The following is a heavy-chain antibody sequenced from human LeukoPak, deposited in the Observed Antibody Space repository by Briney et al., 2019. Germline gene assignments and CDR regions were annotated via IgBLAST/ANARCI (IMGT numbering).Heavy chain of an antibody. Sequence: GESLKIPCKSSGYSFTSYSIAWARQIPGKGLEWMVIIYPSASDTRYSPYFQGQVTISADKSISTAYLQWSSLKASDTAMYYCARLYYYDSSGYKGRAFDIWGQGTMVTVSS. CDR3: ARLYYYDSSGYKGRAFDI. V-gene: IGHV5-51*01. D-gene: IGHD3-22*01. CDR2: IYPSASDT. J-gene: IGHJ3*02. CDR1: GYSFTSYS.